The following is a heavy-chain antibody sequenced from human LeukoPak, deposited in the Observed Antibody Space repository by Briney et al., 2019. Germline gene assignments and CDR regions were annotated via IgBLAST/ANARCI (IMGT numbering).Heavy chain of an antibody. V-gene: IGHV1-2*02. CDR3: ARDGQNRYWFDP. CDR1: GYTFTGYY. J-gene: IGHJ5*02. CDR2: INPSSGVA. Sequence: ASVKVSCKTFGYTFTGYYMHWVRQAPGQGLEWMGWINPSSGVASFAQKFQGRVTMTRDTSISTAYMELSRLRSDDTAVYYCARDGQNRYWFDPWGQGTLVTVSS.